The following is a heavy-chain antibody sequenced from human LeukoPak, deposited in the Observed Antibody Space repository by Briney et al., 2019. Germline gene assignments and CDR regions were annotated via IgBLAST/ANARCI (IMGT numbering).Heavy chain of an antibody. V-gene: IGHV4-38-2*01. Sequence: SETLSLTCAVSGYSVSSGYYWGWIRQPPGKGLEWIGSIYHSGSTYYNPSLKSRVTISVDTSKNQFSLKLSSVTAADTAVYYCARGSPDDYDFWSGYPNEQYSFDYWGQGILVTVSS. J-gene: IGHJ4*02. CDR1: GYSVSSGYY. CDR2: IYHSGST. CDR3: ARGSPDDYDFWSGYPNEQYSFDY. D-gene: IGHD3-3*01.